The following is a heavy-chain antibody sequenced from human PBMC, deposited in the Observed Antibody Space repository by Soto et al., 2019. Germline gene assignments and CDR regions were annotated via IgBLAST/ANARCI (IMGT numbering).Heavy chain of an antibody. CDR1: EITFTDFY. CDR2: ISNTGSTK. CDR3: ATAGGIAAAGYWFDP. D-gene: IGHD6-13*01. J-gene: IGHJ5*02. Sequence: QGQLVESGGGLVKPGGSLRLSCAASEITFTDFYMSWIRQAPGRGLEWISYISNTGSTKYYADSVKGRFTISRDNAKNSLYMEMNSQKAEDTAVYFCATAGGIAAAGYWFDPWGQGTLVTVSS. V-gene: IGHV3-11*01.